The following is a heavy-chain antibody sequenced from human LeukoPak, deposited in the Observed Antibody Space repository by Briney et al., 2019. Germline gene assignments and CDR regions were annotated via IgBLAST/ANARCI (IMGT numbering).Heavy chain of an antibody. CDR1: GFIFSTYS. D-gene: IGHD3-22*01. V-gene: IGHV3-30*02. CDR3: AKFNYYDSSGLTSFDY. Sequence: GGSLRLSCAASGFIFSTYSMNWVRQAPGKGLEWVAFIRYDGSNKYYADSVKGRFTISRDNSKNTLYLQMNSLRAEDTAVYYCAKFNYYDSSGLTSFDYWGQGTLVTVSS. CDR2: IRYDGSNK. J-gene: IGHJ4*02.